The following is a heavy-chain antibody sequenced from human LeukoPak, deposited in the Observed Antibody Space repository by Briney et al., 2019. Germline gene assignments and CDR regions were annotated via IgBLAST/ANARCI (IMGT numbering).Heavy chain of an antibody. V-gene: IGHV4-30-2*01. CDR3: ARGLIVPSTIFDY. D-gene: IGHD2-2*02. CDR2: ISHSGRT. CDR1: GDSISSGTYS. J-gene: IGHJ4*02. Sequence: PSETLSLTCAVSGDSISSGTYSWTWIRQPPGKGLEWIGFISHSGRTYYNPSLKSRVTMSVDRSENQFSLKLSSVAAADTAVYYCARGLIVPSTIFDYWGQGALVTVSS.